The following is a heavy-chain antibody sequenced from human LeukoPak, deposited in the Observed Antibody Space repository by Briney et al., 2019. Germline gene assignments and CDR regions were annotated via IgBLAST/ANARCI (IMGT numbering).Heavy chain of an antibody. J-gene: IGHJ4*02. Sequence: GGSLRLSCAASGFVVSTNFMTWVRQAPGKGLEWVSVIYPGGTTSYADSLKGRFTVSRDNSKNTLYLQMNSLRVDDTAMYYCATGFDHWGQGTLVTVS. CDR1: GFVVSTNF. CDR3: ATGFDH. V-gene: IGHV3-66*01. CDR2: IYPGGTT.